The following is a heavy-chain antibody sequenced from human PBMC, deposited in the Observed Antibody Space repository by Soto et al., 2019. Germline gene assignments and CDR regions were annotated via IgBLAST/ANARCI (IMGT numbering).Heavy chain of an antibody. J-gene: IGHJ4*02. CDR3: VAGLSGFDY. Sequence: GGSLRLSCAASGFTFSSYWMSWVRQAPGKGLEWVANIKQDGSEKYYVDSVKGRFTISRDNAKNSLYLQMNSLRAEDTAVYYCVAGLSGFDYWGQGTLVTVSA. CDR2: IKQDGSEK. CDR1: GFTFSSYW. V-gene: IGHV3-7*03.